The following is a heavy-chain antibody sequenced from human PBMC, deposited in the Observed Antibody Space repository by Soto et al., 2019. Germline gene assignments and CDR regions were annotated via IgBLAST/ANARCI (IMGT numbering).Heavy chain of an antibody. CDR3: ARELVVVPAAILYYYGMDV. J-gene: IGHJ6*02. D-gene: IGHD2-2*02. CDR1: GGSISSGDYY. CDR2: IYYSGST. Sequence: PSETLSLTCTVSGGSISSGDYYWSWIRQPPGKGLEWIGYIYYSGSTYYNPSLKSRVTISVDTSKNQFSLKLSSVTAADTAVYYCARELVVVPAAILYYYGMDVWGQGTTVTVSS. V-gene: IGHV4-30-4*01.